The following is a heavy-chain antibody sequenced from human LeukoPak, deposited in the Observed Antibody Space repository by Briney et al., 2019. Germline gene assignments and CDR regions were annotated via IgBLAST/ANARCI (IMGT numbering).Heavy chain of an antibody. CDR1: GFSFSSYA. CDR3: ANRGHYSNHYYSYYVDI. J-gene: IGHJ6*03. D-gene: IGHD4-11*01. CDR2: ISGSGGGT. V-gene: IGHV3-23*01. Sequence: GGSLRVSSAASGFSFSSYAMSGVRQGPGKGLEWVSAISGSGGGTNYADSVKGRFTISRDNSKNTLHLQMNSLRAEDTAVYYCANRGHYSNHYYSYYVDIWGQGTTVTVSS.